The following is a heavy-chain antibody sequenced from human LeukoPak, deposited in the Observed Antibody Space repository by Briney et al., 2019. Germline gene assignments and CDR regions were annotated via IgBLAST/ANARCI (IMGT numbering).Heavy chain of an antibody. CDR2: IYSGGST. CDR1: GFTVSSNY. D-gene: IGHD6-13*01. J-gene: IGHJ4*02. V-gene: IGHV3-66*02. CDR3: ARDPQYSSSWNFDY. Sequence: GGSLRLSCAASGFTVSSNYMSWVRQAPGKGLDWVSVIYSGGSTYYADSVKGRFTISRDNSKNTLYLQMNSLRAEDTAVYYCARDPQYSSSWNFDYWGQGTLDTVSS.